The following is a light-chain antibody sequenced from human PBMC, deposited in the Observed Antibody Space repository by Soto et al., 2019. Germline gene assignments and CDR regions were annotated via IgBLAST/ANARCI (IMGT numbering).Light chain of an antibody. CDR1: SSDVGGYNY. CDR2: DVS. CDR3: SSYTSSSSLYV. Sequence: QSVRTQPGCVGGARGQSRTMSCTGTSSDVGGYNYVSWYQQHPGKAPKLMIYDVSNRPSGVSNRFSGSKSGNTASLTISGLQADDEADYYCSSYTSSSSLYVFGTGTKVTVL. J-gene: IGLJ1*01. V-gene: IGLV2-14*01.